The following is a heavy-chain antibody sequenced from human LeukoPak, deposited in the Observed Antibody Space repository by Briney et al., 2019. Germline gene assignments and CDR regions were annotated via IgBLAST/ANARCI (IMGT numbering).Heavy chain of an antibody. V-gene: IGHV1-2*02. CDR1: GYTFTGYY. CDR2: INPSSGGT. J-gene: IGHJ4*02. CDR3: ARYVGYYASGRNQQGDY. Sequence: ASVKVSCKASGYTFTGYYMHWVRQAPGQGLEWMGWINPSSGGTNYARKFQGRVTMTRDTSISTAYMELSRLGSDDTAVYYCARYVGYYASGRNQQGDYWGQGTLVTVSS. D-gene: IGHD3-10*01.